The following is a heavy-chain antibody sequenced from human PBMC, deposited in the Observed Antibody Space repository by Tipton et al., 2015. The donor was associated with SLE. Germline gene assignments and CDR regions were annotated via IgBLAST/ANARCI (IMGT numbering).Heavy chain of an antibody. J-gene: IGHJ4*02. D-gene: IGHD3-22*01. Sequence: TLSLTCTVSGGSISSSTYYWGWIRQPPGKGLEWIGSIYYTGSTNYNPSLKSRVTISADTSKNQFSLKLSSVTAADTAVYYCARRSSSGNYWGQGTLVTVSS. V-gene: IGHV4-39*01. CDR2: IYYTGST. CDR3: ARRSSSGNY. CDR1: GGSISSSTYY.